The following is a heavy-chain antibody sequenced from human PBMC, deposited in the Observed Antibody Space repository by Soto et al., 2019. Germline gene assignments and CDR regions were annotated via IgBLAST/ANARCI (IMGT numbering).Heavy chain of an antibody. D-gene: IGHD3-10*01. CDR2: IYYSGTT. CDR3: ARRPYYYGSGTWGLDV. CDR1: GGSISSYY. Sequence: QVQLQESGPGLVKPSETLSLTCTVSGGSISSYYWSWIRQPPGKGLEWIGYIYYSGTTNYNPSLKRRVTISVDTSKNQFSLKLSSVTAADTAVYYCARRPYYYGSGTWGLDVWGKGTTVTVSS. V-gene: IGHV4-59*01. J-gene: IGHJ6*04.